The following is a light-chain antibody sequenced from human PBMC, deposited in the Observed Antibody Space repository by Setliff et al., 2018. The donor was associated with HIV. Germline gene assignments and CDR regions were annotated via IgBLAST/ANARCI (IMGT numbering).Light chain of an antibody. CDR1: IGSNF. V-gene: IGLV1-47*01. Sequence: IGSNFVYWYQHVPGKAPQLLIQRNNERTSGVPARFSGSRSGTSASLVIRGLRSEDEADYFCAACDDSLNRRVFGGGTKVTVL. J-gene: IGLJ3*02. CDR2: RNN. CDR3: AACDDSLNRRV.